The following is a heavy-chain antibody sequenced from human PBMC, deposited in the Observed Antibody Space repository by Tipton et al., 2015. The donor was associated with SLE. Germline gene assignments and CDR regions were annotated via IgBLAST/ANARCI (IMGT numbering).Heavy chain of an antibody. CDR1: GGSFSGYY. Sequence: TLSLTCAVYGGSFSGYYWSWIRQPPGKGLEWIGEINHSGSTNYNPSLKSRVTISVDTSKNQFSLKLSSVTAADTAVYYCARAVKQQLVRTSKWVYYMDVWGKGTTVIVSS. J-gene: IGHJ6*03. V-gene: IGHV4-34*01. CDR3: ARAVKQQLVRTSKWVYYMDV. CDR2: INHSGST. D-gene: IGHD6-13*01.